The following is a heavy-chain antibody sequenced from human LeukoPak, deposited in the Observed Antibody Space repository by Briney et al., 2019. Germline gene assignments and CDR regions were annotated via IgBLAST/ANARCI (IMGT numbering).Heavy chain of an antibody. V-gene: IGHV3-23*01. CDR2: LSGNGAKT. J-gene: IGHJ4*02. Sequence: GGSLRLSYAASGFTFGSYAMSWLRQAPGKGLHWVSALSGNGAKTFYADSVKGRFTISRDNSKNTMFLQMNSLRAEDTAIYYCARDKRYQFDYWGQGTLVTVSS. CDR1: GFTFGSYA. CDR3: ARDKRYQFDY. D-gene: IGHD5-24*01.